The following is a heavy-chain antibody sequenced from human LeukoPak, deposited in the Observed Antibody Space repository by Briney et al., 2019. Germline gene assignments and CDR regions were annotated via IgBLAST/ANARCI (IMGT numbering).Heavy chain of an antibody. D-gene: IGHD1-1*01. CDR3: ARGDNWNFAYLDY. Sequence: GGSLRLSCAASGFTFSTYSLNWVRQAPGKGLEWVSSISSGGSYIYYADSLKGRFTISRDNAKNSLYLQMNSLRAEDTAVYYCARGDNWNFAYLDYWGQGTLVTVSS. CDR1: GFTFSTYS. J-gene: IGHJ4*02. V-gene: IGHV3-21*01. CDR2: ISSGGSYI.